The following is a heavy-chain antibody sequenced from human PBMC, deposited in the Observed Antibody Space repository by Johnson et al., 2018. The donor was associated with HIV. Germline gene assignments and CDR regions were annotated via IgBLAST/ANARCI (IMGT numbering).Heavy chain of an antibody. V-gene: IGHV3-30*03. Sequence: QVQLVESGGGVVKPGGSLRLSCTASGFTFNNAWMTWVRQAPGKGLEWVAFISYDGNSKYFADSVKGRFTISRDNSKNTLYLQMNSLKTEDTAVYYCTTEKGYCNPTCNGVAFDLWGQGTMVTVSS. CDR2: ISYDGNSK. D-gene: IGHD2-15*01. CDR1: GFTFNNAW. CDR3: TTEKGYCNPTCNGVAFDL. J-gene: IGHJ3*01.